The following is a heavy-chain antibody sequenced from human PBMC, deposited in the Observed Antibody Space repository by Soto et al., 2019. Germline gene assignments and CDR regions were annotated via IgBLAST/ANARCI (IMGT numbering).Heavy chain of an antibody. CDR2: IYPGDSDT. CDR1: GYTFTSYW. J-gene: IGHJ4*02. V-gene: IGHV5-51*01. D-gene: IGHD6-19*01. Sequence: PGDSLKISCKGSGYTFTSYWIGWVRQMPGKGLEWMGIIYPGDSDTRYSPSFQGQVTISADKSVNTAYLQWSSLGASDTAMYYCARHSSGWYVPYSFDYWAQGTQVTVSS. CDR3: ARHSSGWYVPYSFDY.